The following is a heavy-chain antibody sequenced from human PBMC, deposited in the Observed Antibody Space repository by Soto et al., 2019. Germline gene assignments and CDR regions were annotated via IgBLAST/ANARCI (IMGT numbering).Heavy chain of an antibody. CDR2: INHSGST. CDR1: GGSFSGYY. V-gene: IGHV4-34*01. D-gene: IGHD6-13*01. J-gene: IGHJ6*03. CDR3: ARENAAAGYYYYYYYMDV. Sequence: SETLSLTCAVYGGSFSGYYWSWIRQPPGKGLEWIGEINHSGSTNYNPSLKSRVTISVDTSKNQFSLKLSSVTAADTAVYYCARENAAAGYYYYYYYMDVWGKGTTVTVSS.